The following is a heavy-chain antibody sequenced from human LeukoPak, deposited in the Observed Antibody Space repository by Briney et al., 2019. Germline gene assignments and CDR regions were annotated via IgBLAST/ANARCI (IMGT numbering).Heavy chain of an antibody. D-gene: IGHD6-19*01. V-gene: IGHV3-9*01. CDR1: EFTFDDYV. CDR2: MSWTSGSI. J-gene: IGHJ6*02. CDR3: ARSSGSYDGYYGVEV. Sequence: GGSLRLSCGVSEFTFDDYVIPWVRQGPGKGVEWVAAMSWTSGSIAYADSVKGRFNISRDNAQSSLYLQMNSLRAQDTAFYYCARSSGSYDGYYGVEVWGQGTTVIVSS.